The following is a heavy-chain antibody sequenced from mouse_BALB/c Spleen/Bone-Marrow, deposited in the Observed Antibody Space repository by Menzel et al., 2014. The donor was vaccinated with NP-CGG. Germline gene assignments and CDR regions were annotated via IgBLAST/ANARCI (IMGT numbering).Heavy chain of an antibody. D-gene: IGHD2-1*01. CDR1: GISITTGNYR. J-gene: IGHJ2*01. Sequence: EVQLQESGPGLVKPSQPVSLTCTVTGISITTGNYRWSWIRQFPGNKLEWIGYIYYSGTITYNPSLTSRTTITRDTSKNQFFLEMNSLTAEDTATYYCARYGNYFDYWGQGTTLTVSS. V-gene: IGHV3-5*02. CDR3: ARYGNYFDY. CDR2: IYYSGTI.